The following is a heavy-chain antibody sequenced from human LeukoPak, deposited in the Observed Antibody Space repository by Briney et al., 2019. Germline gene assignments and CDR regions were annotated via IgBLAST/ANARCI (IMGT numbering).Heavy chain of an antibody. D-gene: IGHD1-1*01. CDR3: ARHETGPYFDY. V-gene: IGHV5-51*01. CDR2: IYPGDSDT. J-gene: IGHJ4*02. CDR1: GYSFTSHW. Sequence: GESLKISCKGSGYSFTSHWIGWVRPMPGKGLGCMGIIYPGDSDTSYSPSFQGQVTISAAKSISTAYLQWSSLKASDTAIYYCARHETGPYFDYWGQGTLVTVSS.